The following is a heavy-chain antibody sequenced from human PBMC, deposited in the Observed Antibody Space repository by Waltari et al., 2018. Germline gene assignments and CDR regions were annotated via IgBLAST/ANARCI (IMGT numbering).Heavy chain of an antibody. CDR1: GFTFSSYG. CDR2: IRYDGRNK. V-gene: IGHV3-30*02. D-gene: IGHD3-3*01. CDR3: AKVYDVWSGYAFDI. Sequence: QVQLVESGGGVVQPGGSLRLSCAASGFTFSSYGMHWVRQAPGKGLEWVAFIRYDGRNKYYADSVKGRFTISRDNSKNTLYLQMNSLRAEDTAVYYCAKVYDVWSGYAFDIWGQGTMVTVSS. J-gene: IGHJ3*02.